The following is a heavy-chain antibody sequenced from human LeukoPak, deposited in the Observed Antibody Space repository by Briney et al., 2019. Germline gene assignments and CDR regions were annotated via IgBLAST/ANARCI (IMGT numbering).Heavy chain of an antibody. Sequence: SETLSLTCTVSGGSISSSSYYWGWIRQPPGKGLEWIGSIYYSGSTYYNSSLKSRVTISVDTSKNQFSLKLSSVTAADTAVYYCARARTNLGDYDYWGQGTLVTVSS. D-gene: IGHD4-17*01. J-gene: IGHJ4*02. CDR1: GGSISSSSYY. CDR2: IYYSGST. V-gene: IGHV4-39*01. CDR3: ARARTNLGDYDY.